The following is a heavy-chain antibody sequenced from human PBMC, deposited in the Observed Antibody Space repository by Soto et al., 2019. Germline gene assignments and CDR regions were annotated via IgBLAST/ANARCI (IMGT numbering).Heavy chain of an antibody. V-gene: IGHV4-30-4*01. CDR2: IYDSGSS. J-gene: IGHJ4*02. CDR1: GASISRGDYF. D-gene: IGHD5-12*01. CDR3: AREKGYISGPKNFDY. Sequence: PSETLSLTCTVSGASISRGDYFWSWIRQSPGKGLQWIGYIYDSGSSYYNPSLKSRVTMSVDTSKNQFSLKLSSVTAADTAVYYCAREKGYISGPKNFDYWGQGTLVTVSS.